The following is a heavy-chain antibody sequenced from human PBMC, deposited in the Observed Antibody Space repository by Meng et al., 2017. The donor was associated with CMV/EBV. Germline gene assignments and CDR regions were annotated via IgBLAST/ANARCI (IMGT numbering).Heavy chain of an antibody. CDR1: GFTVSSNY. Sequence: GGSLRLSCAASGFTVSSNYMSWVRQAPGKGLEWVSVIYSGGSTYYADSVKGRFTISRDNSKNTLYLQMNSLRAEDTAVYYCARGTNSGSYSAFDIWGQGTMVTVSS. D-gene: IGHD1-26*01. CDR3: ARGTNSGSYSAFDI. CDR2: IYSGGST. V-gene: IGHV3-53*01. J-gene: IGHJ3*02.